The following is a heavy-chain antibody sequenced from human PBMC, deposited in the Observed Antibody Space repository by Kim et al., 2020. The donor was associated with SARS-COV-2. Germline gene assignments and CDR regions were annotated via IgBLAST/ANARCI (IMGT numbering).Heavy chain of an antibody. CDR1: GFTFSSYS. CDR3: ASNYYDSSGYYYGFDY. D-gene: IGHD3-22*01. J-gene: IGHJ4*02. CDR2: ISSSSSYI. Sequence: GGSLRLSCAASGFTFSSYSMNWVRQAPGKGLEWVSSISSSSSYIYYADSVKGRFTISRDNAKNSLYLQMNSLRAEDTAVYYCASNYYDSSGYYYGFDYWGQGTLVTVSS. V-gene: IGHV3-21*01.